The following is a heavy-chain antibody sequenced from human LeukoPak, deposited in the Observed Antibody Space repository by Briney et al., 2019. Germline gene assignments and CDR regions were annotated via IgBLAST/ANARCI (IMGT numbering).Heavy chain of an antibody. CDR2: ISSSSSTI. J-gene: IGHJ4*02. CDR3: AKLGSNYFDY. Sequence: PGGSLRLSCAASGVTFSDYYMNWIRQARGKGLEWVSYISSSSSTIYYADSVKGRFTISRDNAKNSLYLQMNSLRAEDTAVYYCAKLGSNYFDYWGQGTLVTVSS. CDR1: GVTFSDYY. V-gene: IGHV3-11*04. D-gene: IGHD1-26*01.